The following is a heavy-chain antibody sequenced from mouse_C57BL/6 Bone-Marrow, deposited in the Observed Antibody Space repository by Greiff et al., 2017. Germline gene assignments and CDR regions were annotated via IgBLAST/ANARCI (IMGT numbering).Heavy chain of an antibody. CDR2: LFPGSGST. J-gene: IGHJ4*01. D-gene: IGHD1-1*01. CDR3: ARWGCNYGSSPLAMDY. Sequence: VKLMESGAELMKPGASVKLSCKATGYTFTGYWIEWVKQRPGHGLAWIGELFPGSGSTNYNEKFTGKATFTADPSSNTAYMQLSSLTTGDSSIYFCARWGCNYGSSPLAMDYWGQGTSVTVSA. V-gene: IGHV1-9*01. CDR1: GYTFTGYW.